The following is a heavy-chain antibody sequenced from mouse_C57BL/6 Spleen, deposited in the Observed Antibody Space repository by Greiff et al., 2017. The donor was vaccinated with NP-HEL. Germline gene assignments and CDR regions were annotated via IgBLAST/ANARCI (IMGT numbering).Heavy chain of an antibody. V-gene: IGHV2-2*01. CDR1: GFSLTSYG. D-gene: IGHD2-5*01. CDR2: IWSGGST. CDR3: ARRDYSNYEDAMDY. Sequence: QMQLKQSGPGLVQPSQSLSITCTVSGFSLTSYGVHWVRQSPGKGLEWLGVIWSGGSTDYNAAFISRLSISKDNSKSQVFFKMNSLQADDTAIYYCARRDYSNYEDAMDYWVQGTSVTVSS. J-gene: IGHJ4*01.